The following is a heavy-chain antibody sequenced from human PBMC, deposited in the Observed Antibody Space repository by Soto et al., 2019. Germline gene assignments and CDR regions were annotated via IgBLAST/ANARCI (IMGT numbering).Heavy chain of an antibody. V-gene: IGHV3-23*01. Sequence: EVQLLESGGGLVQPGGSLRLSCAASGFTFSSYAMSWVRQAPGKGLEWVSAISGSGGSTYYADSVKGRFTISRDNSKNTLYLQMSSMRAEDTAVYYCAKPDSGSYFFPTFDYWGQGTLVTVSS. CDR3: AKPDSGSYFFPTFDY. CDR1: GFTFSSYA. CDR2: ISGSGGST. J-gene: IGHJ4*02. D-gene: IGHD1-26*01.